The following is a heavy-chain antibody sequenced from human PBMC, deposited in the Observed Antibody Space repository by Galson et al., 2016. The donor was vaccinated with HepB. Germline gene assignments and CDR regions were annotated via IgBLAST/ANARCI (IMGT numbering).Heavy chain of an antibody. CDR3: TTYRGPTWTFFDY. Sequence: SLRLSCAASRFTFSNFWMVWVRQAPGKGLEWVANIDRDGSETNYVDPVKGRFTISRDNAKNSLYLQMNNLRAEDTATYYCTTYRGPTWTFFDYWGQGTLVTVSS. CDR1: RFTFSNFW. J-gene: IGHJ4*02. D-gene: IGHD3/OR15-3a*01. CDR2: IDRDGSET. V-gene: IGHV3-7*01.